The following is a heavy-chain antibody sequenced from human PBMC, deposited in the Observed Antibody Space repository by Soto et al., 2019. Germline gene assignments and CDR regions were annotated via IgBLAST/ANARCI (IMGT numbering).Heavy chain of an antibody. CDR3: ARDRWFDP. CDR2: VHYSGTT. J-gene: IGHJ5*02. CDR1: CISISSYY. Sequence: SETLSLPSTVSCISISSYYWSWIRQPPGKRLEWIGYVHYSGTTIYNPSLKSRVTISLDTSKNQFSLKLSSVTAADTAVYYCARDRWFDPWGQGTLVT. V-gene: IGHV4-59*01.